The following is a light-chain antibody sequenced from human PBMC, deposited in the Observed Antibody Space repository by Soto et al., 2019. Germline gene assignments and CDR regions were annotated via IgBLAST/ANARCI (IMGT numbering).Light chain of an antibody. CDR2: GAS. V-gene: IGKV3-15*01. CDR3: QQYNSWPPIT. Sequence: EIVLTQSPDTLSLSPGEGATLSCRASQSVRTKLAWYQQKAGQAPRLLIYGASTRATGIPDRFSGSGSGTEFTLTISSLQSEDFAVYYCQQYNSWPPITFGQGTRLEIK. CDR1: QSVRTK. J-gene: IGKJ5*01.